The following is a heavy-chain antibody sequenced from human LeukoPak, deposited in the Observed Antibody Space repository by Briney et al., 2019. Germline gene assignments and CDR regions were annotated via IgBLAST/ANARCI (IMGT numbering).Heavy chain of an antibody. CDR2: IKQDGSEK. V-gene: IGHV3-7*04. Sequence: GGSLRLSCAASGFTVSSKYMSWVRQAPGKGLEWVANIKQDGSEKQYVDSVKGRFAISRDNAENSLYLQMNSLKAEDTAVYYCGRFTRSGDSVYWGQGPLVTVSS. D-gene: IGHD7-27*01. CDR1: GFTVSSKY. CDR3: GRFTRSGDSVY. J-gene: IGHJ4*02.